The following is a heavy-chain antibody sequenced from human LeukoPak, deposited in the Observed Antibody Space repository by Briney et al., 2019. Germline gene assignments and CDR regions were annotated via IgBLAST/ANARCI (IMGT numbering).Heavy chain of an antibody. D-gene: IGHD3-3*01. CDR3: ARDVYDFTNYYYYMDV. V-gene: IGHV4-59*01. J-gene: IGHJ6*03. CDR2: IYYSGST. CDR1: GGSISSYY. Sequence: SETLSLTCTVSGGSISSYYWSWIRQPPGKGLEWIGYIYYSGSTNYNPSLKSRVTISVDTSKNQFSLKLSSVTAADTAVYYCARDVYDFTNYYYYMDVWGKGTTVTVSS.